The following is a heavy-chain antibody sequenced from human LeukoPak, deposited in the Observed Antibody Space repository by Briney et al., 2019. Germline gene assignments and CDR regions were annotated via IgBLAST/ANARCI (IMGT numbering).Heavy chain of an antibody. Sequence: SETLSLTCNVSGGSISSYYWSWIRQPPGQGLEWIGYIYYSGSTNYNPSLRSRVTISVDTSKNQFSLKLSSVTAADTAVYYCARVSDSVGGSSWYRSPDYYYYGMDVWGQGTTVTVSS. CDR3: ARVSDSVGGSSWYRSPDYYYYGMDV. J-gene: IGHJ6*02. CDR1: GGSISSYY. CDR2: IYYSGST. V-gene: IGHV4-59*01. D-gene: IGHD6-13*01.